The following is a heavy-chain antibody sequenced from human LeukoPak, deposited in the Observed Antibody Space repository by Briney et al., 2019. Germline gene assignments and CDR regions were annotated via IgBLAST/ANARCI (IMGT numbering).Heavy chain of an antibody. CDR2: ISAYNGNT. J-gene: IGHJ4*02. D-gene: IGHD3-10*01. CDR3: AREGPTYGSGSSDY. CDR1: GYTFTSYG. V-gene: IGHV1-18*01. Sequence: ASVKVSCKASGYTFTSYGISWVRQAPGQGLEWMGWISAYNGNTNYAQKLQGRVTMTTDTSTSTAYMELRSLRSDDTAVYYCAREGPTYGSGSSDYWDQGTLVTVSS.